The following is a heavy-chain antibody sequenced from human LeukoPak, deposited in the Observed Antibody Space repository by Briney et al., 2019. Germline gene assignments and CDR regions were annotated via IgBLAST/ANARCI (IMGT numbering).Heavy chain of an antibody. Sequence: PGGSPRLSCAASGFTFSSYWMSWVRQAPGKGLEWVANIKQDGSEKYYVDSVKGRFTISRDNAKNSLYLQMNSLRAEDTAVYYCARDRHDYGDYFDYWGQGTLVTVSS. J-gene: IGHJ4*02. CDR2: IKQDGSEK. CDR1: GFTFSSYW. V-gene: IGHV3-7*01. CDR3: ARDRHDYGDYFDY. D-gene: IGHD4-17*01.